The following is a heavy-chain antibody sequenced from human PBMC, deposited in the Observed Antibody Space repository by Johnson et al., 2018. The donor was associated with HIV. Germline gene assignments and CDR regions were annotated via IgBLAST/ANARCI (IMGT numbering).Heavy chain of an antibody. CDR3: AKGLNTYVSYVFDI. J-gene: IGHJ3*02. D-gene: IGHD3-10*02. CDR2: ISSAGTDK. Sequence: QVQLVESGGGVVQPGRSLRLSCAVSGFTFSSFGMHWVCQAPGKGLEWMAVISSAGTDKYYADSGKGRFTISRDNYKNKLYLQMNSLRVEDTAVYYYAKGLNTYVSYVFDIWGQGTMVTVSS. CDR1: GFTFSSFG. V-gene: IGHV3-30*18.